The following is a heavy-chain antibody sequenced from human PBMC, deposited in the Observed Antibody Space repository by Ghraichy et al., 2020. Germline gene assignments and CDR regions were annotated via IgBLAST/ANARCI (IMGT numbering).Heavy chain of an antibody. D-gene: IGHD3-9*01. Sequence: SGPTLVKPTQTLTLTCTFSGFSLSTSGVGVGWIRQPPGKALEWLALIYWDDDKRYSPSLKSRLTITKDTSKNQVVLTMTNMDPVDTATYYCAHRVEYDILTGYPSFDPWGQGTLVTVSS. CDR2: IYWDDDK. J-gene: IGHJ5*02. V-gene: IGHV2-5*02. CDR1: GFSLSTSGVG. CDR3: AHRVEYDILTGYPSFDP.